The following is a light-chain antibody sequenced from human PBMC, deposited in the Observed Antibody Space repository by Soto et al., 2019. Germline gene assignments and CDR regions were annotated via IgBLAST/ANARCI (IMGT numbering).Light chain of an antibody. Sequence: DLQMTQSPSTLSASVGDRVTITCRASQSISSWLAWYQQKPGRAPKLLIYKASSLESGVPSRFSGSGSGTEFTLTISSLQPDDFATYYCQQYSSYCTFGQGTKVEI. CDR3: QQYSSYCT. J-gene: IGKJ1*01. V-gene: IGKV1-5*03. CDR2: KAS. CDR1: QSISSW.